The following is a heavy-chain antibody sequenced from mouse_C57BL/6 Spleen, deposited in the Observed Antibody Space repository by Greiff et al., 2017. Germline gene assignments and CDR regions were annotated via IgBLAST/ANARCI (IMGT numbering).Heavy chain of an antibody. D-gene: IGHD2-5*01. Sequence: VQLKQSGPELVKPGASVKMSCKASGYTFTDYNMPWVKQSHGKSLEWIGYINPNNGGTSYNQKFKGKATLTVNKSSSTAYMERRSLTSEDSAVYYCARVGSNYVGLDYWGQGTTLTVSS. J-gene: IGHJ2*01. CDR2: INPNNGGT. V-gene: IGHV1-22*01. CDR3: ARVGSNYVGLDY. CDR1: GYTFTDYN.